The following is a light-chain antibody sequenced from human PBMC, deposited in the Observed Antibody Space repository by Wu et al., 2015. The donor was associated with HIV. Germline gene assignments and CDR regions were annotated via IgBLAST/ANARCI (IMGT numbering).Light chain of an antibody. CDR1: QSVTNSR. CDR3: QQYGSSSIT. CDR2: GAS. J-gene: IGKJ5*01. V-gene: IGKV3-20*01. Sequence: VLTQSPGTLSLSPGERATLSCRASQSVTNSRLAWYQQKLGQAPRLLIYGASNRATGIPDRFDGRGSGTDFTLIINRLEPDDFAVYYCQQYGSSSITFGQGTRLEIK.